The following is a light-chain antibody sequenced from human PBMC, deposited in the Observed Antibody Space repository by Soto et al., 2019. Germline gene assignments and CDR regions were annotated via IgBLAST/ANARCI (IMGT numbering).Light chain of an antibody. V-gene: IGKV1-5*01. J-gene: IGKJ1*01. CDR1: QSIGSW. CDR3: QQYNSYSWT. Sequence: DIQMTQSPSTLSASVGDRVTITCRASQSIGSWLAWYQQKPGKAPKLLIYAASSLESGVPSRFSGSGSGTEFTLTITSLQPDDFATYYCQQYNSYSWTFGQGTKVEIK. CDR2: AAS.